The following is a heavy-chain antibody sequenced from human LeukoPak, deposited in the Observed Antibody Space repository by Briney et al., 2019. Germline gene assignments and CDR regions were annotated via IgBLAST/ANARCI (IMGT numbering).Heavy chain of an antibody. CDR1: GASITSYY. CDR2: FYYSGSD. V-gene: IGHV4-59*01. Sequence: SETLSLTCTVSGASITSYYWNWIRQPPGKGPEWIGYFYYSGSDNYNPSLKSRITISVDTSKNQFSLKLSSVTAADTAVYYCVRGYCSGATCYHFDYWGQGTLVTVSS. J-gene: IGHJ4*02. CDR3: VRGYCSGATCYHFDY. D-gene: IGHD2-15*01.